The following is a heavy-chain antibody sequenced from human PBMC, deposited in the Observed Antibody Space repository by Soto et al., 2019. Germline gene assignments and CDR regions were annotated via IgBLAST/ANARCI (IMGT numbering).Heavy chain of an antibody. CDR1: GGSISSSSYY. Sequence: QLQLQESGPGLVKPSETLSLTCTVSGGSISSSSYYWGWIRQPPGKGLEWIGSIYYSGSTYYNPSLKRRVTISVDTSKNQFSLKLSSVTAADTAVYYCARHGRRIVVVPAAEYFQHWGQGTLVTVSS. CDR2: IYYSGST. J-gene: IGHJ1*01. D-gene: IGHD2-2*01. V-gene: IGHV4-39*01. CDR3: ARHGRRIVVVPAAEYFQH.